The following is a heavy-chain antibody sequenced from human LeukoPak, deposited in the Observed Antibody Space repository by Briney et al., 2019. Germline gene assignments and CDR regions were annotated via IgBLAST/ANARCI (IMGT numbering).Heavy chain of an antibody. CDR3: AKDLVTSLPIAFDI. Sequence: GESLTLSCAASGFTFDDYAMHWVQQAPGKGLEWVTGISRNSDTIGYADSVKGRFTISRDNAKNSLFPQMNSLRAEDTALYYCAKDLVTSLPIAFDIWGQGTMVSVSS. D-gene: IGHD5-18*01. CDR2: ISRNSDTI. V-gene: IGHV3-9*01. J-gene: IGHJ3*02. CDR1: GFTFDDYA.